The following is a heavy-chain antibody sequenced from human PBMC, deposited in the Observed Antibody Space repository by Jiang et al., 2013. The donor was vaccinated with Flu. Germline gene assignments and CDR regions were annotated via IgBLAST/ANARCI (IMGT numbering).Heavy chain of an antibody. Sequence: ETLSLTCTVSGGSISSYYWSWIRQPPGKGLEWIGYIYYSGSTNYNPSLKSRVTISVDTSKNQFSLKLSSVTAADTAVYYCARERGRDGFWDYWGQGTLVTVSS. CDR1: GGSISSYY. J-gene: IGHJ4*02. CDR2: IYYSGST. D-gene: IGHD5-24*01. V-gene: IGHV4-59*01. CDR3: ARERGRDGFWDY.